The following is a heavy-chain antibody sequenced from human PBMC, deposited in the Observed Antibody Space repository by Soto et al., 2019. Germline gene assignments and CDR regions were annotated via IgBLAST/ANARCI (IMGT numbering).Heavy chain of an antibody. D-gene: IGHD3-22*01. Sequence: PGGSLRLSCVASGFTFSSYWMNWVRQAPGKGREWVANIKQDGSDKYYVDSVKGRFTISRDNAKKSLFLQMNSLRAEDTAMYYCARDGNFYDTSGFYSDWGQGTLVTVSS. CDR2: IKQDGSDK. CDR3: ARDGNFYDTSGFYSD. J-gene: IGHJ4*02. CDR1: GFTFSSYW. V-gene: IGHV3-7*03.